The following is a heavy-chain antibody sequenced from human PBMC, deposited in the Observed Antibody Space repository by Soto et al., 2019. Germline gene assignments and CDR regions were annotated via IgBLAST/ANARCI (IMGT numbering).Heavy chain of an antibody. D-gene: IGHD3-3*01. Sequence: SETLSLTCSVSGGSISSADYYWSWIRQPPGKGLEWIGYIYYSGSTNYNPSLKSRVTISVDTSKNQFSLKLSSVTAADTAVYYCARDYCEGFGVVKPYYYYYGMDVWGQGTTVTVSS. V-gene: IGHV4-61*08. CDR1: GGSISSADYY. CDR3: ARDYCEGFGVVKPYYYYYGMDV. J-gene: IGHJ6*02. CDR2: IYYSGST.